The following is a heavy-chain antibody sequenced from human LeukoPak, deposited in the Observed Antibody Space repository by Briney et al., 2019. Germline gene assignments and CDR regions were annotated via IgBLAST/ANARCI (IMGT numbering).Heavy chain of an antibody. V-gene: IGHV1-2*02. J-gene: IGHJ4*02. CDR2: INPNSGGT. D-gene: IGHD2-2*01. CDR3: ARDPQTRFIVVVPAAMPGDY. CDR1: GYTFTDYY. Sequence: ASVKVSCKASGYTFTDYYIHWVRQAPGQGLEWMGWINPNSGGTNYAQKFQGRVTMTRDTSISTAYMELSRLRSDDTAVYYCARDPQTRFIVVVPAAMPGDYWGQGTLVTVSS.